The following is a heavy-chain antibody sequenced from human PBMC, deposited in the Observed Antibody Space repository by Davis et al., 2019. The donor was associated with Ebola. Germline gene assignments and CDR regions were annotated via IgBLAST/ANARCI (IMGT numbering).Heavy chain of an antibody. CDR2: INSDGSST. V-gene: IGHV3-74*01. CDR1: GFNFSTYG. Sequence: GESLKISCAASGFNFSTYGMHWVRQAPGKGLVWVSRINSDGSSTSYADSVKGRFTISRDNAKNTLYLQMNSLKTEDTAVYYCTKNGERGVDYWGQGTLVTVSS. CDR3: TKNGERGVDY. D-gene: IGHD3-10*01. J-gene: IGHJ4*02.